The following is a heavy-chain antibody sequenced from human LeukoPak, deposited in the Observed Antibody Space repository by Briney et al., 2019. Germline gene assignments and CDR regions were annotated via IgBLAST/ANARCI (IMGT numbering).Heavy chain of an antibody. V-gene: IGHV4-39*07. Sequence: PSETLSLTCDVSGVSISGTNYYWGWIRQPPGMGLEWIGSIHYRLPTFYNPLLKSRVTISVDTSKNQISLKLSSVTAADTAVYYCARGIFYYFQHWGQGTLVTVSS. J-gene: IGHJ1*01. D-gene: IGHD2-21*01. CDR2: IHYRLPT. CDR1: GVSISGTNYY. CDR3: ARGIFYYFQH.